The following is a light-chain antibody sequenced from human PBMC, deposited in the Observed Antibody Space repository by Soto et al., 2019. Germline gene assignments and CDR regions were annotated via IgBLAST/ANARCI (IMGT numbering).Light chain of an antibody. J-gene: IGKJ3*01. Sequence: EIVLTQSPGTLSLSPGERATLSCRASQSVSYYLAWYQQKPGQAPRLLIYDASSRATGVPDRFSGSGSGTDFTLTISRLEPEDFAVYYCQQYGSSRVTFGPGTKVDMK. CDR1: QSVSYY. CDR2: DAS. CDR3: QQYGSSRVT. V-gene: IGKV3-20*01.